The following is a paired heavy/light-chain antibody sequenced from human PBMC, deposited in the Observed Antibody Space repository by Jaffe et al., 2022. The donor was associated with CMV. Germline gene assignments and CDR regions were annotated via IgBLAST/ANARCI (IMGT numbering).Light chain of an antibody. CDR1: QGISSY. Sequence: DIQLTQSPSFLSASVGDRVTITCRASQGISSYLAWYQQKPGKAPKLLIYAASTLQSGVPSRFSGSGSGTEFTLTISSLQPEDFATYYCQQLNSYPPGFGPGTKVDIK. V-gene: IGKV1-9*01. CDR3: QQLNSYPPG. CDR2: AAS. J-gene: IGKJ3*01.
Heavy chain of an antibody. CDR1: GGTFSSYA. V-gene: IGHV1-69*01. CDR2: IIPIFGTA. CDR3: ATASLMYYYDSSGYYYGMDV. Sequence: QVQLVQSGAEVKKPGSSVKVSCKASGGTFSSYAISWVRQAPGQGLEWMGGIIPIFGTANYAQKFQGRVTITADESTSTAYMELSSLRSEDTAVYYCATASLMYYYDSSGYYYGMDVWGQGTTVTVSS. D-gene: IGHD3-22*01. J-gene: IGHJ6*02.